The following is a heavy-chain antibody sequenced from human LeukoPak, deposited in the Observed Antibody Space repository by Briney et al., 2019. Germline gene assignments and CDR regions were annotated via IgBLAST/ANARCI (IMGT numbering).Heavy chain of an antibody. V-gene: IGHV3-30*18. CDR2: ISYDGSNK. J-gene: IGHJ4*02. CDR3: AKRDGYNVDY. D-gene: IGHD5-24*01. CDR1: GFTFSSYG. Sequence: GGSLRLSCAASGFTFSSYGMHWVRQAPGRGLEWVAVISYDGSNKYYADSVKGRFTISRDNSKNTLYLQMNSLGAEDTAVYYCAKRDGYNVDYWGQGTLVTVSS.